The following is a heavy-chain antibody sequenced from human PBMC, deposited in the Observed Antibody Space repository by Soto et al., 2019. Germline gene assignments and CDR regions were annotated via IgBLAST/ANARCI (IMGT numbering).Heavy chain of an antibody. D-gene: IGHD3-3*01. Sequence: PSETLSLTCTVSGGSISSFYWSWFRQPPGKGLEWIGYIYYSGTTNYNPSLKSRVTISVDTSKNQFSLNLSSVTAADTAVYYCARSNHDFWSGLSTEPYYWGQGALVTVSS. CDR2: IYYSGTT. J-gene: IGHJ4*02. CDR3: ARSNHDFWSGLSTEPYY. CDR1: GGSISSFY. V-gene: IGHV4-59*01.